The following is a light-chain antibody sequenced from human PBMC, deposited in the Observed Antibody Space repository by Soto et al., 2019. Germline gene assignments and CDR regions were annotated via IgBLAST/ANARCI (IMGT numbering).Light chain of an antibody. Sequence: EIVMTQSPATLSVSPGERATLSCRASQSVSSNLAWYQQKPGQAPRLLIYGASTRATGIPARFSGSGSGTEFTLIISRLEPEDFAVYYCQQFAGSFGGGTKVDIK. J-gene: IGKJ4*02. CDR1: QSVSSN. CDR3: QQFAGS. V-gene: IGKV3-15*01. CDR2: GAS.